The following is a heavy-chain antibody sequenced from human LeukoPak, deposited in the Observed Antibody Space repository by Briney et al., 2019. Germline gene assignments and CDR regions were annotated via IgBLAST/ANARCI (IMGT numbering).Heavy chain of an antibody. CDR3: LRDWYGSGSYWQIRESYFDY. J-gene: IGHJ4*02. CDR2: IKSKTDGGTT. CDR1: GFTFSNAW. V-gene: IGHV3-15*01. D-gene: IGHD3-10*01. Sequence: GGSLRLSCAASGFTFSNAWMSWDRQAPGKGLEWVGRIKSKTDGGTTDYAAPVKGRFTISRDDSKNTLYLQMNSLKTEDTAVYYCLRDWYGSGSYWQIRESYFDYWGQGTLVTVSP.